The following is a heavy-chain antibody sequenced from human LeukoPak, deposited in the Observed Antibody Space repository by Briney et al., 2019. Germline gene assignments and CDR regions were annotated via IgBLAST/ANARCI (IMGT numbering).Heavy chain of an antibody. J-gene: IGHJ4*02. CDR2: LSYDGSEK. V-gene: IGHV3-30*18. D-gene: IGHD4-17*01. CDR3: AKGRNEDGDAALNY. Sequence: GGSLRLSCAASGFTFSTYGMHWVRQAPGKGLEWVAVLSYDGSEKYYADSVKGRCTISRDNSKNTLYLEINSLRAEDTAAYHCAKGRNEDGDAALNYWGQGTLVTVSS. CDR1: GFTFSTYG.